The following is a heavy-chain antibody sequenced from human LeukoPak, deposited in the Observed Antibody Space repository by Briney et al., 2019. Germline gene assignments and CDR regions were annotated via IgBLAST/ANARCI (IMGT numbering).Heavy chain of an antibody. V-gene: IGHV1-18*01. J-gene: IGHJ5*01. Sequence: ASVKVSCKGSGYPFTKSGIAWVRQAPGQGLEWMGWISTFTGDTNYAQKFQTRVTMTTDTSTTTVYMELRSLTSDDSAVYYCAKDEGRFDSWGQGTLVTVSS. CDR2: ISTFTGDT. CDR1: GYPFTKSG. CDR3: AKDEGRFDS.